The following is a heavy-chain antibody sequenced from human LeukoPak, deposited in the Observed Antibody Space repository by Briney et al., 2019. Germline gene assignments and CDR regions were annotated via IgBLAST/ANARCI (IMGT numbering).Heavy chain of an antibody. V-gene: IGHV1-69*13. J-gene: IGHJ4*02. CDR3: ARDDYGGKEFDY. CDR1: GGTFTSYA. Sequence: SVKVSCKASGGTFTSYAISWVRQAPGQGLEWMGGIIPIFGTANYAQKFQGRVTITADESTSTAYMELSSLRSEDTAVYYCARDDYGGKEFDYWGQGTLVTVSS. CDR2: IIPIFGTA. D-gene: IGHD4-23*01.